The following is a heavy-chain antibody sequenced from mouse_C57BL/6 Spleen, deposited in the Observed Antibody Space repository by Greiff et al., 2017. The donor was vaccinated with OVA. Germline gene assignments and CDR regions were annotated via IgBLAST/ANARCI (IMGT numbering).Heavy chain of an antibody. Sequence: VQLQQPGAELVKPGASVKMSCKASGYTFTSYWITWVKQRPGQGLEWIGDIYPGSGSTNYNEKFKSKATLTVDTSSSPAYMQLSSLTSEDSAVYYCARNDYGSSYVAYWGQGTLVTVSA. CDR2: IYPGSGST. CDR1: GYTFTSYW. CDR3: ARNDYGSSYVAY. V-gene: IGHV1-55*01. D-gene: IGHD1-1*01. J-gene: IGHJ3*01.